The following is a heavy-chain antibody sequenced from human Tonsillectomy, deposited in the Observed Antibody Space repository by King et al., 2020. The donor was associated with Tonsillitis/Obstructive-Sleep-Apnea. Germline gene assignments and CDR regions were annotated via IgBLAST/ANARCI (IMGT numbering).Heavy chain of an antibody. V-gene: IGHV4-34*01. CDR2: INHSGST. D-gene: IGHD6-6*01. J-gene: IGHJ6*03. CDR3: ARMSSSSYYYYYYYMDV. CDR1: GGSFSGYY. Sequence: VQLQKWGAGLLKPSEPLSLTCAVYGGSFSGYYWSWIRQPPGKGLEWIGEINHSGSTNYNPSLKSRVTISVDTSKKQFSLKLSSVTAADTAVYYCARMSSSSYYYYYYYMDVWGKGTTVTVSS.